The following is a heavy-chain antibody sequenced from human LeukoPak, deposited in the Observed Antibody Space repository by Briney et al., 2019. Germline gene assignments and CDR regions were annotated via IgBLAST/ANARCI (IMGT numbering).Heavy chain of an antibody. CDR1: GYTFTSYY. CDR3: ARDPPGVGFDP. CDR2: INPSGGST. J-gene: IGHJ5*02. D-gene: IGHD2-15*01. V-gene: IGHV1-46*01. Sequence: EASVKVSCKASGYTFTSYYMHWVRQAPGQGLEWMGIINPSGGSTSYARKFQGRVTMTRDTSTSTVYMELSSLRSEDAAVYYCARDPPGVGFDPWGQGTLVTVSS.